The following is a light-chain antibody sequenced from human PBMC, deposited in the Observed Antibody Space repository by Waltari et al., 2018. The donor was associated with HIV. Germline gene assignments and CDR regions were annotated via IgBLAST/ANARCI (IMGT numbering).Light chain of an antibody. Sequence: QSVLTQPHSVSAAPAQRVTISCFRTTSNIGKNFVSCYQQLPETAPKLIIYDNNKRPSGIPDRFSGSKSGTSATLAITGLQSGDEADYYCGTWDSSVSAGVFGGGTKVTVL. V-gene: IGLV1-51*01. CDR1: TSNIGKNF. J-gene: IGLJ3*02. CDR3: GTWDSSVSAGV. CDR2: DNN.